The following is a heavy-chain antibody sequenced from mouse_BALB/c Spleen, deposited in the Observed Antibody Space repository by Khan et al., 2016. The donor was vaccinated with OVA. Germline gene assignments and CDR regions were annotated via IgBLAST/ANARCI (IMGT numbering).Heavy chain of an antibody. D-gene: IGHD1-1*02. CDR3: ARNGFGSYEIWDY. CDR1: GYTFTNYW. J-gene: IGHJ2*01. CDR2: IYPGNSDT. V-gene: IGHV1-5*01. Sequence: VQLKQSGTVLARPGASVKMSCKASGYTFTNYWMHWVKQRPGQGLEWIGTIYPGNSDTNYNQKFTGKAKLTAVTSTSTAYMELSSLTNEDSAVYYCARNGFGSYEIWDYWGQGTTLTVSS.